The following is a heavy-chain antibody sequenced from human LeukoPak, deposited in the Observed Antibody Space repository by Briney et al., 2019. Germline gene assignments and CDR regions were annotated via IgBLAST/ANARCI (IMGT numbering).Heavy chain of an antibody. Sequence: SETLSLTCAVYGGSFSGYYWSWIRQPPGKGLEWIGEINHSGSTNYNPSLKSRVTISVDTSKNQFSLKLSSVTAADTAVYYCARRFSGWYYYYYYMDVWGKGTTVTVSS. CDR3: ARRFSGWYYYYYYMDV. CDR2: INHSGST. CDR1: GGSFSGYY. V-gene: IGHV4-34*01. J-gene: IGHJ6*03. D-gene: IGHD6-19*01.